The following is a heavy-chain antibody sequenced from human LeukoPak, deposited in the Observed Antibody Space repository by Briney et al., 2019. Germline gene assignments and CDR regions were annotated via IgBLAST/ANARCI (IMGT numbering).Heavy chain of an antibody. J-gene: IGHJ6*03. Sequence: GGSLRLSCAASGFTFDDYAMHWVRQAPGKGLEWVSGISWNSGSIGYADSVKGRFTTSRDNAKNSLYLQMNSLRAEDTALYYCAKAPRYYYMGVWGKGTTVTVSS. CDR2: ISWNSGSI. CDR1: GFTFDDYA. CDR3: AKAPRYYYMGV. V-gene: IGHV3-9*01.